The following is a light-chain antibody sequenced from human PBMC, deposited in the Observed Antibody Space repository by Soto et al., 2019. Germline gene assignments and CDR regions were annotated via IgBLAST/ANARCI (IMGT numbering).Light chain of an antibody. V-gene: IGKV3-15*01. J-gene: IGKJ1*01. Sequence: EIVMTQSPATLSASPGDRAAISCRASQSVSSYLDWYQQKPGQAPRLLMYGGSTRATGIPARFSGSGSGTEVTLTISSLQSADFAVYYCHQYSNWPPWTFGQGTKVEIK. CDR1: QSVSSY. CDR2: GGS. CDR3: HQYSNWPPWT.